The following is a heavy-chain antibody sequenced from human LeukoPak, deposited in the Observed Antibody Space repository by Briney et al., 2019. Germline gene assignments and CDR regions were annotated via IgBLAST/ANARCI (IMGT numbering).Heavy chain of an antibody. CDR3: ARAGSGRAPFGY. V-gene: IGHV3-21*01. D-gene: IGHD2-15*01. CDR2: ISSSSRYI. CDR1: GFTFSSYS. Sequence: GGSLILSCAASGFTFSSYSMNWVRLAPGKGLEWVSSISSSSRYIYYAASVQGRFTISRDNAKNSLCLQINSLRAEDTAVYYCARAGSGRAPFGYWGQGTMVPVSS. J-gene: IGHJ4*02.